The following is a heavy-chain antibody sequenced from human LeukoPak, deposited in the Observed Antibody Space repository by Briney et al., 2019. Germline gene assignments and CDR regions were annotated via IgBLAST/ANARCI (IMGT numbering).Heavy chain of an antibody. D-gene: IGHD5-24*01. CDR1: GGSISSGDYY. CDR3: ARGSWGDGYNLWSAFDI. CDR2: IYYSGST. Sequence: SQTLSLTCTVSGGSISSGDYYWSWIRQPPGKGLEWIGYIYYSGSTYYNPSLKSRVTISVDTSKNQFSLKLSSVTAADTAVHYCARGSWGDGYNLWSAFDIWGQGTMVTVSS. J-gene: IGHJ3*02. V-gene: IGHV4-30-4*01.